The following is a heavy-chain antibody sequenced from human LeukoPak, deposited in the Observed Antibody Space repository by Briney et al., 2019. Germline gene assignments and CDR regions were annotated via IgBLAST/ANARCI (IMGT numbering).Heavy chain of an antibody. CDR2: IYYSGST. Sequence: SETLSLTCTVSGGSISSGGYYWSWIRQHPGKGLEWIGYIYYSGSTYYNPSLKSRVTISVDTSKNQFSLKLSSVTAADTAVYYCARDSDYGDYVWGDYWGQGTLVTVSS. D-gene: IGHD4-17*01. V-gene: IGHV4-31*03. J-gene: IGHJ4*02. CDR1: GGSISSGGYY. CDR3: ARDSDYGDYVWGDY.